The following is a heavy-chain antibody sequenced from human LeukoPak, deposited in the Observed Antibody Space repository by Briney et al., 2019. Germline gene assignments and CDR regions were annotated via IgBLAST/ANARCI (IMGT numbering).Heavy chain of an antibody. J-gene: IGHJ4*02. V-gene: IGHV3-7*01. CDR3: AKDYGYYGSGSLLDY. D-gene: IGHD3-10*01. CDR2: IQQDGSEK. Sequence: PGGSLRLSCAASGFTFSSYWMSWDRQAPGKGLEWVANIQQDGSEKYYVDSVKGRFTISRDNAKNSLYLQMNSLRAEDTAVYYCAKDYGYYGSGSLLDYWGQGTRVTVSS. CDR1: GFTFSSYW.